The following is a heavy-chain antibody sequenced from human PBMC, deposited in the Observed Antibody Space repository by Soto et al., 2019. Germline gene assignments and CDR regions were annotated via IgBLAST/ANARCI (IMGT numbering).Heavy chain of an antibody. Sequence: SETLSLTCSVSGGSISNYYYLWSWLRQSPGRGLEWIGYISYSASTNYNPSVKSRVTISADMSKNQFSLRLRSVTAADTAIYYCAKTIVVAGNLRFDPWGQGALVTVSS. D-gene: IGHD6-19*01. CDR3: AKTIVVAGNLRFDP. V-gene: IGHV4-59*03. J-gene: IGHJ5*02. CDR2: ISYSAST. CDR1: GGSISNYY.